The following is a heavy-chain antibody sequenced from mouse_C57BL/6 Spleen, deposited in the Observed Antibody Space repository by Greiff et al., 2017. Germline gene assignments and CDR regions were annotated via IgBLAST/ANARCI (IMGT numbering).Heavy chain of an antibody. V-gene: IGHV1-64*01. J-gene: IGHJ4*01. D-gene: IGHD1-1*01. CDR2: IHPNSGST. Sequence: QVQLQQPGAELVKPGASVKLSCKASGYTFTSYWMHWVKQRPGPGLAWIGLIHPNSGSTNYNEKFKSKATLTVDKSSSTAYMQLSSLTSEDSAVYYCAREYYTYAMDYWGQGTSVTVSS. CDR1: GYTFTSYW. CDR3: AREYYTYAMDY.